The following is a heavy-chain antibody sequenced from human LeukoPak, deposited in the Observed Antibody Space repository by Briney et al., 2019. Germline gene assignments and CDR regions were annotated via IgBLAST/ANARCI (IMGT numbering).Heavy chain of an antibody. Sequence: SETLSLTCAVYGGSFSGYYWSWIRQPPGKGLEWIGEINHSGGTNYNPSLKSRVTISVDTSKNQFSLKLSSVTAADTAVYYCARGLPRAAAGTPGVPWFDPWGQGTLVTVSS. V-gene: IGHV4-34*01. D-gene: IGHD6-13*01. CDR2: INHSGGT. CDR1: GGSFSGYY. CDR3: ARGLPRAAAGTPGVPWFDP. J-gene: IGHJ5*02.